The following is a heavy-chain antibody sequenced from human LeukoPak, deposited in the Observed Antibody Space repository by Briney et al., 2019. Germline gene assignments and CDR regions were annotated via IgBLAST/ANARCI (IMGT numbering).Heavy chain of an antibody. CDR2: ISPNSGGT. CDR1: GSTFTDYY. D-gene: IGHD6-13*01. CDR3: ARDGPAAAGLNAFDI. V-gene: IGHV1-2*02. J-gene: IGHJ3*02. Sequence: ASVKVSCKASGSTFTDYYMHWVRQAPGQGLEWMGWISPNSGGTNYAQKFQGRVTMTRDTSISTAYMELSRLRSDDTAVYYCARDGPAAAGLNAFDIWGQGTMVTVSS.